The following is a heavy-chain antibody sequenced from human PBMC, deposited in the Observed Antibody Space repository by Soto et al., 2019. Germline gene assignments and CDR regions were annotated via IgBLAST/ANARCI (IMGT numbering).Heavy chain of an antibody. Sequence: KTSETLSLTCAVSGYSISSGNYWAWIRQPPGRGLEWIGSLYHIGSTHYNTSLKSRVTISVDTSKNHFSLELSSVTAADTAIYYCRSSTSCYDESCVDVWSQGTMVTVSS. CDR3: RSSTSCYDESCVDV. D-gene: IGHD2-2*01. J-gene: IGHJ6*02. CDR2: LYHIGST. V-gene: IGHV4-38-2*01. CDR1: GYSISSGNY.